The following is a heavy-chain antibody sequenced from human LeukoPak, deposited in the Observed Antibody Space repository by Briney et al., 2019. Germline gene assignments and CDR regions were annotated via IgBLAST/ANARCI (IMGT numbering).Heavy chain of an antibody. Sequence: SETLSLTCTVSGGSISSSSYYWGWIRQPPGKGLEWIGSIYYIGSTYCNPSLKSRVTISVDTSKNQFSLKLSSVTAADTAVYYCASRLVGATVDYWGQGTLVTVSS. CDR3: ASRLVGATVDY. CDR1: GGSISSSSYY. CDR2: IYYIGST. V-gene: IGHV4-39*01. J-gene: IGHJ4*02. D-gene: IGHD1-26*01.